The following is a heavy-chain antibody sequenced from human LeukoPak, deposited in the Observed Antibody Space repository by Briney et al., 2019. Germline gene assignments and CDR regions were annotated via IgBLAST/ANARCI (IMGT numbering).Heavy chain of an antibody. J-gene: IGHJ3*02. V-gene: IGHV4-61*02. Sequence: PSETLSLTCTVSGGSVSSGSYYWSWIRQPAGKGLEWIGRIYTSGSTNYSPSLKSRVTISVDTSKNQFSLKLTPVTAADTAVYYCAREYRGTTPNSFDIWGQGTMLTVSS. CDR1: GGSVSSGSYY. D-gene: IGHD1-26*01. CDR2: IYTSGST. CDR3: AREYRGTTPNSFDI.